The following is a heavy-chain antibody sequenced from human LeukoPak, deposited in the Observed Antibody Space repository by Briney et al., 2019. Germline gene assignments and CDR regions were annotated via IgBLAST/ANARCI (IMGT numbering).Heavy chain of an antibody. V-gene: IGHV1-69*05. CDR1: GGTFSSYA. J-gene: IGHJ4*02. CDR3: ARDRGVLSSATMGYFDY. D-gene: IGHD2-2*01. Sequence: AVKVSCKASGGTFSSYAISWVRQAPGQGLEWMGGIIPIFGTANYAQKFQGSVTITTDESTSTAYMERSSLRSEDTSVYYCARDRGVLSSATMGYFDYWGQGTLVTVSS. CDR2: IIPIFGTA.